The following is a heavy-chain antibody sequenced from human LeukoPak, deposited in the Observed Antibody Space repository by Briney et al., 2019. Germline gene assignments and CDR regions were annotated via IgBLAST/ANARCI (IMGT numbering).Heavy chain of an antibody. CDR1: GGSISTHY. CDR2: IYYSGAT. V-gene: IGHV4-59*11. J-gene: IGHJ4*02. D-gene: IGHD6-13*01. CDR3: ARGVYIAAAQYGF. Sequence: SETLSLTCTVSGGSISTHYWNWIRQPPGKGLEWIGYIYYSGATNYNPSLKSRVTISVDTSKNQFSLKLSSVTAADTAVYYCARGVYIAAAQYGFWGQGTLVTVSS.